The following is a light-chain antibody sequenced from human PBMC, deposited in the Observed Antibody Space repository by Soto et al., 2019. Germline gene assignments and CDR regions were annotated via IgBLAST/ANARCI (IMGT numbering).Light chain of an antibody. V-gene: IGLV1-47*02. Sequence: QSVLTQPPSASATPGRRVTISCSGSDSNVGINFLYWYQQLPGTAPKLLIYTNNQRPSGVPDRFSGSKSGTSASLAISGLRSADEADYYCAAWDDSLSGVVFGGGTKLTVL. CDR3: AAWDDSLSGVV. J-gene: IGLJ2*01. CDR2: TNN. CDR1: DSNVGINF.